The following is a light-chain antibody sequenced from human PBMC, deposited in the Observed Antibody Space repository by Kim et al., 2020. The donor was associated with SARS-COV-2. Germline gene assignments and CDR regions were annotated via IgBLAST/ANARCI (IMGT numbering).Light chain of an antibody. V-gene: IGKV1-27*01. Sequence: ASVGDRVTTTCRASQGINNYLAWYQQKPGQVPKLLISDASSLQSGVPSRFSGSGAGTEFTLTISSLQPEDVATYYCQKHDGAPLTFGGGTKVDIK. CDR2: DAS. CDR3: QKHDGAPLT. J-gene: IGKJ4*01. CDR1: QGINNY.